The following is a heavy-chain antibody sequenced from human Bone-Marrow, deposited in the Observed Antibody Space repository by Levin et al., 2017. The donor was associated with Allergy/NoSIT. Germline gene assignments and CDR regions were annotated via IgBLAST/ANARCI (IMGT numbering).Heavy chain of an antibody. CDR1: GSTFTSYA. CDR3: AGAVYGANDLGALDV. Sequence: LSLPCAASGSTFTSYAMHWVRQAPGKGLQWVAALSYFGTHKNYADSVEGRFTISRDNSRNTLFLQMNDLRSDDTAVYFCAGAVYGANDLGALDVWGQGTMVTVSS. J-gene: IGHJ3*01. D-gene: IGHD4-17*01. CDR2: LSYFGTHK. V-gene: IGHV3-30*04.